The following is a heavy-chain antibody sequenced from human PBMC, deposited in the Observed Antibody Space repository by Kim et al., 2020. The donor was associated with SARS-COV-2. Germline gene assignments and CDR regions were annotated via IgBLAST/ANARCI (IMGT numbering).Heavy chain of an antibody. CDR1: GYTFRNYG. Sequence: ASVNVSCKASGYTFRNYGIDWVRQAPGQGFEWMGSITPYYGNTNYAQKFQGRVTMTTDTSTNTVYMELTSLRPDDTAVYFCTRDDWKLLPEGYWGQGTLVTVSS. CDR2: ITPYYGNT. D-gene: IGHD1-1*01. V-gene: IGHV1-18*01. CDR3: TRDDWKLLPEGY. J-gene: IGHJ4*02.